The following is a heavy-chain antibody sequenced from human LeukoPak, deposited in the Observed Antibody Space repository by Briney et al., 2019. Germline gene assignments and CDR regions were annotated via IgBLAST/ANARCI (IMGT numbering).Heavy chain of an antibody. Sequence: GGSLILSCAASGCTVSSNYMSGGRQAPGKGLEWVSVIYSDGSTHYADSVKGRFTISRDNSKNTLYLQMNSLRAEDTAVYYSARGMAGYFDYWGQGTLVTVSS. CDR2: IYSDGST. CDR1: GCTVSSNY. D-gene: IGHD5-24*01. V-gene: IGHV3-66*01. J-gene: IGHJ4*02. CDR3: ARGMAGYFDY.